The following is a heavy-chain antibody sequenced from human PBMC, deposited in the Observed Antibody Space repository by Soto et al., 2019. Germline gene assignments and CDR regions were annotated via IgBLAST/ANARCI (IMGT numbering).Heavy chain of an antibody. CDR3: SRVARTDYYNGMDV. CDR1: GYSFTSYW. V-gene: IGHV5-51*01. J-gene: IGHJ6*04. Sequence: ESLKISCKGSGYSFTSYWIGWVRQMPGKGLEWMGIIYPGDSDTRYSPSFQGQVTISAAKSISTAYLQWSSLKASDTSMYYCSRVARTDYYNGMDVWDEGTTVPAPQ. CDR2: IYPGDSDT. D-gene: IGHD6-6*01.